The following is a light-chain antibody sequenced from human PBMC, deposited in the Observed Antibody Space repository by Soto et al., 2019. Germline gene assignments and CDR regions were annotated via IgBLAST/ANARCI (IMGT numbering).Light chain of an antibody. CDR2: DAS. J-gene: IGKJ4*01. Sequence: DIQMTQSPSTLSAFVGDRVAITCRASQSISSWLAWYQQKPGKAPKLLIYDASSLESGVPSRFSGSGSGTEFTLTISSLQPDDFATYYCQQYNSYPLTVGGGTKVESK. CDR1: QSISSW. V-gene: IGKV1-5*01. CDR3: QQYNSYPLT.